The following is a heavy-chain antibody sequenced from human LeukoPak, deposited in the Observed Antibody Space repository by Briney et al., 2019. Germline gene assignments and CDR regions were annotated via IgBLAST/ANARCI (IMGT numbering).Heavy chain of an antibody. J-gene: IGHJ5*02. Sequence: SVKVSCKASGGTFSSYAISWVRQAPGQGLEWMGGIIPIFGTANYAQKFQGRVTITADESTSTAYMELSSLRSEDTAVYYCARDPPGWVLRFDPWGQGTLVTVSS. CDR3: ARDPPGWVLRFDP. CDR2: IIPIFGTA. CDR1: GGTFSSYA. V-gene: IGHV1-69*13. D-gene: IGHD1-26*01.